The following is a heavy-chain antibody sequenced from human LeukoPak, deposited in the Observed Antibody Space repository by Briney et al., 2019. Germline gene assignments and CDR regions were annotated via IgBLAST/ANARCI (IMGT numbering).Heavy chain of an antibody. Sequence: SETLSLTCAVSGYSISSGYYWGWIRQPPGKGLEWIGYIYYSGSTNYNPSLKSRVTISVDTSKNQFSLKLSSVTAADTAVYYCARAVYYDFWSGYYGVGYYYYYMDVWGKGTTVTVSS. J-gene: IGHJ6*03. D-gene: IGHD3-3*01. CDR3: ARAVYYDFWSGYYGVGYYYYYMDV. CDR1: GYSISSGYY. V-gene: IGHV4-61*01. CDR2: IYYSGST.